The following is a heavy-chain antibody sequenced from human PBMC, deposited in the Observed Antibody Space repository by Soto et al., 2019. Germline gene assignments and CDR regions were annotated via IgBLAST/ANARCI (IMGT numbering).Heavy chain of an antibody. CDR2: ISGSGANT. CDR3: AKDGAESYYDSSGYFY. CDR1: GFTFRSFG. J-gene: IGHJ4*02. D-gene: IGHD3-22*01. V-gene: IGHV3-23*01. Sequence: GGSLRLSCAASGFTFRSFGMDWVRQAPGKGLEWVSTISGSGANTYYADSVKGRFTISRDNSNNMLYLQMNSLRAEDTAVYYCAKDGAESYYDSSGYFYWGQGTPVTISS.